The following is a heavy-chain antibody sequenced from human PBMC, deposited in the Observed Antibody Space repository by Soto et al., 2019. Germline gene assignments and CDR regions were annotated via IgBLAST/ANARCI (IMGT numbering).Heavy chain of an antibody. CDR1: GGSTSSYC. CDR3: ARWTSSWHNFDY. Sequence: SEPLSLTCSVSGGSTSSYCWNWIRQPPGKGLEWIGYMCYSGSSKYNPALKSRVTISVDTSENQFSLNLSSVTAADTAIYYCARWTSSWHNFDYWGQGTLVTVSS. J-gene: IGHJ4*02. CDR2: MCYSGSS. V-gene: IGHV4-59*08. D-gene: IGHD6-13*01.